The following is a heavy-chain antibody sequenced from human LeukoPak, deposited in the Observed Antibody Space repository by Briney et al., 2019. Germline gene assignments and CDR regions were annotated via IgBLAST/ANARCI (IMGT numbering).Heavy chain of an antibody. Sequence: GGSLRLSCAASGFTFDDYVMHWVRQAPGKGLEWVSGITWNSDTIAYADSVKGRFTISRDNAKNSLYLQMNSLRADDTAVYYCAREDTGLDAFDIWGQGTMVTVSS. D-gene: IGHD3-16*01. CDR1: GFTFDDYV. V-gene: IGHV3-9*01. CDR3: AREDTGLDAFDI. CDR2: ITWNSDTI. J-gene: IGHJ3*02.